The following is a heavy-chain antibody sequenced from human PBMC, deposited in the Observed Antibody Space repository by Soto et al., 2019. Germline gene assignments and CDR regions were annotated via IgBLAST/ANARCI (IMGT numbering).Heavy chain of an antibody. CDR3: ESVFFSCGGANILTGYYVPYLDV. J-gene: IGHJ1*01. CDR2: INHSGST. CDR1: GGSFRGFY. V-gene: IGHV4-34*01. D-gene: IGHD3-9*01. Sequence: SETLSLTCAVAGGSFRGFYWTWLRQTPEKGLEWIGDINHSGSTNYNPSLKSRVTMSVDTSQSQFSLELSRFSLELTSVTAAESVFFSCGGANILTGYYVPYLDVWGRAPQVT.